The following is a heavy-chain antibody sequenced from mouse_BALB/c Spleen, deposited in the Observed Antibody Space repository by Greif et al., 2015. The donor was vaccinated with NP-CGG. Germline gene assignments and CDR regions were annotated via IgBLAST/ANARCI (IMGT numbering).Heavy chain of an antibody. D-gene: IGHD1-1*01. V-gene: IGHV2-9-2*01. J-gene: IGHJ2*01. CDR2: IWTGGGT. Sequence: VKLMESGPGLVAPSQSLSITCTVSGFSLTSYDISWIRQPPGKGLEWLGVIWTGGGTNYNSAFMSRLSISKDNSKSXVFLKMNSLQTDDTAIYYCVRGYGSSYVPYFDYWGQGTTLTVSS. CDR3: VRGYGSSYVPYFDY. CDR1: GFSLTSYD.